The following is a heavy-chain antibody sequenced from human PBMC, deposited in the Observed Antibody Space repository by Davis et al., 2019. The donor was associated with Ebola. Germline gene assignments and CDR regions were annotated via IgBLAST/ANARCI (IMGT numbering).Heavy chain of an antibody. CDR2: IWYDGSNK. D-gene: IGHD1-14*01. Sequence: GESLKISCAASGFTFSSYGMHWVRQAPGKGLEWVAVIWYDGSNKYYADSVKGRFTISRDNSKNTLYLQMNSLRAEDTAVYYCARPPLPNHPHTTRSNWFDPWGQGTLVTVSS. J-gene: IGHJ5*02. CDR1: GFTFSSYG. V-gene: IGHV3-33*01. CDR3: ARPPLPNHPHTTRSNWFDP.